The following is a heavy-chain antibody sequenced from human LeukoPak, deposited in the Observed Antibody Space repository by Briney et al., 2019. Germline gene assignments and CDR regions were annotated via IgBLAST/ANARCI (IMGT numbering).Heavy chain of an antibody. Sequence: ASVKVSCKASGYTFSKFYMHWVRQAPGQGLEWMAILNPLNGDVSYAQKLQGRVTMTTDTSTSTAYMELRSLRSDDTAVYYCARVGETGAFDIWGQGTMVTVSS. CDR1: GYTFSKFY. CDR2: LNPLNGDV. V-gene: IGHV1-46*01. J-gene: IGHJ3*02. CDR3: ARVGETGAFDI. D-gene: IGHD3-10*01.